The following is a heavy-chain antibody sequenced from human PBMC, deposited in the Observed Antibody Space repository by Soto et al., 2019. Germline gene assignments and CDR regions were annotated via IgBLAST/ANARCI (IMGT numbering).Heavy chain of an antibody. V-gene: IGHV4-31*03. CDR3: ARLGAYYQSLDP. D-gene: IGHD2-21*01. Sequence: SETLSLTCTVSGGSISSGGYYWSWIRQHPGKGLEWIGYIYYSGSTYYNPSLKSRVTISLDTSKNQFSLSLTSVTAADTAVYYCARLGAYYQSLDPWGPGTLVTVSS. J-gene: IGHJ5*02. CDR1: GGSISSGGYY. CDR2: IYYSGST.